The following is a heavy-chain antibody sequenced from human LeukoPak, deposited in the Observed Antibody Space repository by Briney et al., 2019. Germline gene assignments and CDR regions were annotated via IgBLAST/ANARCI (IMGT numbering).Heavy chain of an antibody. J-gene: IGHJ4*02. Sequence: SVKVSCKASGGTFSSYTISWVRQAPGQGLEWMGRIIPILGIANYAQKFQGRVTITADKSTSTAYMELSSLRSEGTAVYYCASTDSSGWYYFDYWGQGTLVTVSS. D-gene: IGHD6-19*01. CDR3: ASTDSSGWYYFDY. CDR2: IIPILGIA. CDR1: GGTFSSYT. V-gene: IGHV1-69*02.